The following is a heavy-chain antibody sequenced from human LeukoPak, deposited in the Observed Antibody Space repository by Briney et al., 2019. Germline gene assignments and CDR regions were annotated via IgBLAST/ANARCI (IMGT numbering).Heavy chain of an antibody. Sequence: PSETLSLTCTVSGGSISSSSYYWGWIRQPPGKGLEWIGSIYYSGSTYYNPSLKSRVTISVDTSKNQFSLKLSSVTAADTAVYYCARHLGGVLDLPDSSTGSGDYWGQGTLVTVSS. D-gene: IGHD2-2*01. CDR1: GGSISSSSYY. CDR3: ARHLGGVLDLPDSSTGSGDY. CDR2: IYYSGST. J-gene: IGHJ4*02. V-gene: IGHV4-39*01.